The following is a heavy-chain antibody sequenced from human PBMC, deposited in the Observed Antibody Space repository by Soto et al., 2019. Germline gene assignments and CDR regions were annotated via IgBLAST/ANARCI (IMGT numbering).Heavy chain of an antibody. CDR3: AKVLRYFDWPIDAYYGMDV. J-gene: IGHJ6*02. D-gene: IGHD3-9*01. CDR1: GFTFSSYA. CDR2: ISGSGGST. V-gene: IGHV3-23*01. Sequence: GGSLRLSCAASGFTFSSYAMSWVRQAPGKGLEWVSAISGSGGSTYYADSVKGRFTISRDNSKNTLYLQMNSLGAEDTAVYYCAKVLRYFDWPIDAYYGMDVWGQGTTVTVSS.